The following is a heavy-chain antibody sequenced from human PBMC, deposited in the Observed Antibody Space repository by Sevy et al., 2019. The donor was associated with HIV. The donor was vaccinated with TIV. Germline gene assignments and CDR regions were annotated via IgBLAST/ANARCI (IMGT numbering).Heavy chain of an antibody. CDR2: IRNAPYGEAT. CDR1: GFTFRAYA. V-gene: IGHV3-49*04. CDR3: SRWGSDYIRDY. D-gene: IGHD4-17*01. J-gene: IGHJ4*02. Sequence: GGSLRLSCSTSGFTFRAYAISWVRQAPGKGLEWVGLIRNAPYGEATEYGAFVEGRFFLSRDDSKSIAYLQMNSLYTEDTAVYYCSRWGSDYIRDYWGQGTLVTVSS.